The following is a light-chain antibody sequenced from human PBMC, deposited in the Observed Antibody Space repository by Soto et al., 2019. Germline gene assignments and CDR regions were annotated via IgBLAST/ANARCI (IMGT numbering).Light chain of an antibody. CDR3: SSYTSSNTLV. CDR2: EVS. J-gene: IGLJ1*01. CDR1: SSDIGYYNY. V-gene: IGLV2-14*01. Sequence: QSALTQPASVSGSPGQSITISCTGTSSDIGYYNYVSWHQQHPGKAPKLMIYEVSNRPSGVSNRFSGSKSGNTASLTISGLQPEDETDYYCSSYTSSNTLVFGTGTKVTVL.